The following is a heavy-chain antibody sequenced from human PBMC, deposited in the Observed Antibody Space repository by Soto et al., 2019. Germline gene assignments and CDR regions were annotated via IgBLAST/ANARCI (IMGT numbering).Heavy chain of an antibody. J-gene: IGHJ5*02. V-gene: IGHV4-38-2*02. CDR3: ARDGPELRFLEWLYYHTPAGWFDP. D-gene: IGHD3-3*01. CDR1: GYSISSGYY. CDR2: IYHSGST. Sequence: KTSETLSLTCAVSGYSISSGYYWGWIRQPPGKGLEWIGSIYHSGSTYYNPSLKSRVTISVDTSKNQFSLKLSSVTAADTAVYYCARDGPELRFLEWLYYHTPAGWFDPWGQGTLVTVSS.